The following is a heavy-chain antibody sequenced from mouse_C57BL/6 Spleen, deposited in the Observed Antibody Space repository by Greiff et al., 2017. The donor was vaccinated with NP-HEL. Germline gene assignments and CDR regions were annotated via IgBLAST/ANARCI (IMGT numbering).Heavy chain of an antibody. Sequence: VQLQQSGAELARPGASVKLSCKASGYTFTSYGISWVKQRTGQGLEWIGEIYPRSGNTYYNEKFKGKATLTADKSSSTAYMELRSLTSEDSAVYVCARWGFITTVVTRYFDVWGTGTTVTVSS. J-gene: IGHJ1*03. D-gene: IGHD1-1*01. CDR2: IYPRSGNT. CDR1: GYTFTSYG. CDR3: ARWGFITTVVTRYFDV. V-gene: IGHV1-81*01.